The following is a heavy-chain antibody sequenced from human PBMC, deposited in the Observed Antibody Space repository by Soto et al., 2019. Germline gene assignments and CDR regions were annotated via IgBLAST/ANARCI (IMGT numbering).Heavy chain of an antibody. V-gene: IGHV5-51*01. J-gene: IGHJ6*02. D-gene: IGHD2-21*02. CDR3: ARRSYCDGDCTSRPYDYYGMDV. CDR2: IYPGDSAT. CDR1: GYSFTSYH. Sequence: EVQLVQSGAEVKKPGESLKISCKGSGYSFTSYHIVWVRQMPGKGLEWMGIIYPGDSATRYSPSLQGQVTMSADKSTSNAYLQWSSTKASDTAMYYCARRSYCDGDCTSRPYDYYGMDVWGQGTTVTVSS.